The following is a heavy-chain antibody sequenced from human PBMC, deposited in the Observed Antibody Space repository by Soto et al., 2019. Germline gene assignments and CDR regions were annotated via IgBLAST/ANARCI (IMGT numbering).Heavy chain of an antibody. CDR3: ASIHEYISSGDYYYSGMEV. J-gene: IGHJ6*02. CDR1: GFTFSSYA. CDR2: ISYDGSNK. V-gene: IGHV3-30-3*01. Sequence: QVQLVESGGGVVQPGRSLRLSCAASGFTFSSYAMHWVRQAPGKGLEWVAVISYDGSNKYYADSVKGRFTISRDNSKNTLYLQMNSLRAEDTAVYYFASIHEYISSGDYYYSGMEVWCQGTTVTVSS. D-gene: IGHD6-6*01.